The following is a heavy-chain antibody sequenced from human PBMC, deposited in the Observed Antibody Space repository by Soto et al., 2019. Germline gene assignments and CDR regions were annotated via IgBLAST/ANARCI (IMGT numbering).Heavy chain of an antibody. CDR2: FIPIFGTA. CDR1: GGTFNSYA. J-gene: IGHJ6*02. D-gene: IGHD1-26*01. CDR3: ARGGSGNYANGGYYYYGMDV. V-gene: IGHV1-69*01. Sequence: QVQLVQSGAEVKKPGSSVKVSCTASGGTFNSYAINWVRQAPGQGPEWMGGFIPIFGTANYAQGFQGRVTLTADESMTTGYMDLSSLRSEDTALYYCARGGSGNYANGGYYYYGMDVWGQGTTVTVSS.